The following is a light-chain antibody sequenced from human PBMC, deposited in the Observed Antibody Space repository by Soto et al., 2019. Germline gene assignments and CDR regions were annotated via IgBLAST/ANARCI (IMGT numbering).Light chain of an antibody. V-gene: IGLV4-60*03. Sequence: QPVLTQSSSASASLGSSVKLTCTLSSGRNTYIIAWHQQQPGKAPRYLMKLEGSGNYNKGSGVPDRFSGSSSGADRYLSISNLQSEDEADYYCETWDSNTRVFGGGTKLTVL. CDR3: ETWDSNTRV. CDR1: SGRNTYI. J-gene: IGLJ3*02. CDR2: LEGSGNY.